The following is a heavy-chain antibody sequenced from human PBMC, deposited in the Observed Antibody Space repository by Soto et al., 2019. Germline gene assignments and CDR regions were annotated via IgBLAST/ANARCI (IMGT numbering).Heavy chain of an antibody. V-gene: IGHV1-46*01. CDR2: INPSGGST. CDR3: ARAGVGATTLDYYYYYGMDV. J-gene: IGHJ6*02. CDR1: GYTFTSYY. D-gene: IGHD1-26*01. Sequence: ASVKVSCKASGYTFTSYYMHWVRQAPGQGLEWMGIINPSGGSTSYAQKFQGRVTMTRDTSTSTVYMELSSLRSEDTAVYYCARAGVGATTLDYYYYYGMDVWGQGTTVTVSS.